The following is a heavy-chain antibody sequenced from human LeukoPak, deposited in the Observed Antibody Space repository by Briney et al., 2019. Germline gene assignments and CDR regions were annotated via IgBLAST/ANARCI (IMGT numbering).Heavy chain of an antibody. CDR1: GFIFSSYA. D-gene: IGHD6-19*01. V-gene: IGHV3-23*01. J-gene: IGHJ4*02. CDR3: AKERIAVAGTLCFDY. Sequence: GGSLRLSCAASGFIFSSYAMSWVRQAPGKGLEWVSAISCSGGSTYYADSVKGRFTISRENSKNTLYLQMNSLRAEDTAVYYCAKERIAVAGTLCFDYWGQGTLVTVSS. CDR2: ISCSGGST.